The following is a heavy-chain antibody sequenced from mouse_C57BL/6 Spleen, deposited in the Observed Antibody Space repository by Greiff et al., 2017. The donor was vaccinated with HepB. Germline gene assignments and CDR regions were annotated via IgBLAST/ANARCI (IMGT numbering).Heavy chain of an antibody. V-gene: IGHV5-16*01. CDR1: GFTFSDYY. D-gene: IGHD2-3*01. CDR3: AREGYDGYYSYYFDY. CDR2: INYDGSST. Sequence: EVKLVESEGGLVQPGSSMKLSCTASGFTFSDYYMAWVRQVPEKGLEWVANINYDGSSTYYLDSLKSRFIISRDNAKNILYLQMSSLKSEDTATYYCAREGYDGYYSYYFDYWGQGTTLTVSS. J-gene: IGHJ2*01.